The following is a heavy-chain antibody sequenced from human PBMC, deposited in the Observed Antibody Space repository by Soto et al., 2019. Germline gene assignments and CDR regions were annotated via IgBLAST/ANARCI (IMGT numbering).Heavy chain of an antibody. D-gene: IGHD3-3*01. J-gene: IGHJ6*02. CDR3: ARQYDFWSGYYYYGMDV. CDR2: IYPGDSDT. V-gene: IGHV5-51*01. CDR1: GYNFTTYW. Sequence: HGESLKISCKGSGYNFTTYWIGWVRQMPGKGLEWMGIIYPGDSDTRYSPSFQGQVTISADKSISTAYLQWSSLKASDTAMYYCARQYDFWSGYYYYGMDVWGQGTTVTVSS.